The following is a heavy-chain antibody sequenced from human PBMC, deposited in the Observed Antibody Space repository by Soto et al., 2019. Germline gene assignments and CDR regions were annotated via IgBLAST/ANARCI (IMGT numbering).Heavy chain of an antibody. D-gene: IGHD4-17*01. J-gene: IGHJ4*02. Sequence: ESGPGLVKPSQTLSLTCTVSGGSISSGGYYWSWIRQHPGKGLEWIGYIYYSGSTYHNPSLKSPHTISVDTSKHQFSLKPTSVTAAATAVYYCARNPTVWGQGTLVTVSS. CDR3: ARNPTV. V-gene: IGHV4-31*01. CDR2: IYYSGST. CDR1: GGSISSGGYY.